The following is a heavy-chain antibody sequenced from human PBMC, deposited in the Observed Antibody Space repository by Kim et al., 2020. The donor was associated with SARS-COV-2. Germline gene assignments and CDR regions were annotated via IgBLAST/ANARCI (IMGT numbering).Heavy chain of an antibody. CDR1: GFTLRSYT. CDR2: ISSTGVDI. Sequence: GGSLRLSCDASGFTLRSYTMNWVRQAPGKGLEWVASISSTGVDIYYSDSVKGRFTISRDNAKNLLSLQMSSLNAEDTAVYYCAGQVTVFGVATNKNYFD. D-gene: IGHD3-3*01. CDR3: AGQVTVFGVATNKNYFD. V-gene: IGHV3-21*01. J-gene: IGHJ4*01.